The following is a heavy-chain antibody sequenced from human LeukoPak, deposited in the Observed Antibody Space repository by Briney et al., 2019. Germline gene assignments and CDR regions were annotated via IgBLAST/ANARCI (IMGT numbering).Heavy chain of an antibody. J-gene: IGHJ4*02. D-gene: IGHD6-13*01. CDR2: IYYSGST. CDR3: ARVGIAAAGLDY. CDR1: GGSISSYY. V-gene: IGHV4-59*01. Sequence: PSETLSLTCTVSGGSISSYYWSWIRQPPGKGLEWIGYIYYSGSTNYNPSLKSRVTISVDTSKNQFSLKLSSVTAADTAVYYCARVGIAAAGLDYWGQGTLVTVSS.